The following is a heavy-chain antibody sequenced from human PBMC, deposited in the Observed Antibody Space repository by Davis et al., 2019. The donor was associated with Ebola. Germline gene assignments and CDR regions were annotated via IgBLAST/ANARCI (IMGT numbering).Heavy chain of an antibody. CDR2: IYYSGST. D-gene: IGHD1-14*01. J-gene: IGHJ4*02. CDR3: ARGATAKSYFDY. CDR1: GGSISSGGHS. V-gene: IGHV4-31*11. Sequence: LRLSCGVSGGSISSGGHSWSWIRQPPGKGLEWIGYIYYSGSTYYNPSLKSRVTISVDTSKNQFSLKLSSVTAADTAVYYCARGATAKSYFDYWGQGTLVTVSS.